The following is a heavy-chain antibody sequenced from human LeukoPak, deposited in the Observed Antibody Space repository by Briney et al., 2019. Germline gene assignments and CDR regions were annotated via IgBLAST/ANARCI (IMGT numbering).Heavy chain of an antibody. CDR2: ISGSGEST. CDR3: AKINGPVLTGKLDC. J-gene: IGHJ4*02. CDR1: GFTFSRYA. D-gene: IGHD3-9*01. Sequence: GGSLRLSCAASGFTFSRYAMSWVRQAPGERLEWVSTISGSGESTYYTDSLKGRFTISRDNSKNTVYLHMNSLRAEDTAVYYCAKINGPVLTGKLDCWGQGTLVTVSS. V-gene: IGHV3-23*01.